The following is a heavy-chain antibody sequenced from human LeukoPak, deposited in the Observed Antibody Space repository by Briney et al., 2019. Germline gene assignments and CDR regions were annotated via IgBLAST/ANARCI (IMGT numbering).Heavy chain of an antibody. D-gene: IGHD6-13*01. CDR3: ARESHGSSWYVRANWFDP. J-gene: IGHJ5*02. CDR1: GGSISSYY. CDR2: IYYSGST. V-gene: IGHV4-59*01. Sequence: SETLSLTCTVSGGSISSYYWSWIRQPPGKALEWIGYIYYSGSTNYNPSLKSRVTISVDTSKNQFSLKLSSVTAADTAVYYCARESHGSSWYVRANWFDPWGQGTLVTVSS.